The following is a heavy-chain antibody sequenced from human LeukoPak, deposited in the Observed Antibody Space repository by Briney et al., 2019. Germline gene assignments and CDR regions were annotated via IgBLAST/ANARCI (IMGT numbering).Heavy chain of an antibody. CDR1: GGSISSSNKY. CDR2: IHYSGST. J-gene: IGHJ4*02. Sequence: SETLSLTCSVSGGSISSSNKYWGWIRQPPGTGLEWIGSIHYSGSTYYNPSLKSRVTISVDTSKNQFSLKLSSVTAADTAVYYCARGVAAAGTIDYWGQGTLVTVSS. D-gene: IGHD6-13*01. V-gene: IGHV4-39*07. CDR3: ARGVAAAGTIDY.